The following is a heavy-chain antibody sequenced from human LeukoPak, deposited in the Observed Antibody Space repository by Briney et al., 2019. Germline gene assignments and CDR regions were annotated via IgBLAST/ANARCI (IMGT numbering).Heavy chain of an antibody. CDR3: TGSKMSTFYFDF. Sequence: PSETLSLTCTVSGGSISSYYWSWIRQPPGKGLEWIGYIYYSGITSYNPSLKSPVTISVDTSKNQFSLKLSSMTAADTAVYYCTGSKMSTFYFDFWGQGILVTVSS. D-gene: IGHD5-24*01. CDR2: IYYSGIT. CDR1: GGSISSYY. V-gene: IGHV4-59*08. J-gene: IGHJ4*02.